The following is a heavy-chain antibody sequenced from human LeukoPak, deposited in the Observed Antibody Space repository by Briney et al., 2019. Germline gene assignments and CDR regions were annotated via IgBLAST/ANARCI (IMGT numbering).Heavy chain of an antibody. Sequence: SETLSLTCAVYGGSFSGYYWTWIRQPPGKGLEWIGDLDHSGSTNHNPSLKSRVTISVDTSKNQFSLKLSSVTAADTAVYYCVRDAGYYGLDVWGQGTTVIVSS. J-gene: IGHJ6*02. CDR1: GGSFSGYY. V-gene: IGHV4-34*01. CDR3: VRDAGYYGLDV. CDR2: LDHSGST.